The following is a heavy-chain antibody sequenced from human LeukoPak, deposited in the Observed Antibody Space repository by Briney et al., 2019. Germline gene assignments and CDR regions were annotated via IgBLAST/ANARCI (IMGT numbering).Heavy chain of an antibody. CDR1: GGAPSSYY. Sequence: SQTLSLTRTVSGGAPSSYYWSWIRQPAGKGLEWIGRIYTSGRATSNPSLKSRDTMSLDTSKNPFSLKLSSVTAADTAVYYSAAWKGYSGYDFFDYWGQGTLVTVSS. CDR3: AAWKGYSGYDFFDY. D-gene: IGHD5-12*01. CDR2: IYTSGRA. J-gene: IGHJ4*02. V-gene: IGHV4-4*07.